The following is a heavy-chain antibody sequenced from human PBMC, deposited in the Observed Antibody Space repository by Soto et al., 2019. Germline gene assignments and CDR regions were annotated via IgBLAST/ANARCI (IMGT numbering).Heavy chain of an antibody. D-gene: IGHD2-2*01. CDR3: ARQIVVVPAANYYYYGMDV. V-gene: IGHV1-18*01. Sequence: QVQLVQSGAEVKKPGASVKVSCKASGYTFTSYGISWVRQAPGQGLEWMGWISAYNGNTNYAQKLQGRVTMTTDTXXSXAXXELRSLRSDDTAVYYCARQIVVVPAANYYYYGMDVWGQGTTVTVSS. J-gene: IGHJ6*02. CDR2: ISAYNGNT. CDR1: GYTFTSYG.